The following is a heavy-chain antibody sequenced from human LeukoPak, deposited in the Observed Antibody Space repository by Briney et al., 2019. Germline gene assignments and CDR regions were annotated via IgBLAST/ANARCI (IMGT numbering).Heavy chain of an antibody. CDR1: GGSISSYY. D-gene: IGHD6-13*01. CDR3: ASRAAAGSFDY. V-gene: IGHV4-59*08. CDR2: IYYSGST. Sequence: RASETLSLTCTVSGGSISSYYWSWIRQPPGKGLEWIGYIYYSGSTNYNPSLKSRVTISVDTSKNQFSLKLSSVTAADTAVYYCASRAAAGSFDYWGQGTLVTASS. J-gene: IGHJ4*02.